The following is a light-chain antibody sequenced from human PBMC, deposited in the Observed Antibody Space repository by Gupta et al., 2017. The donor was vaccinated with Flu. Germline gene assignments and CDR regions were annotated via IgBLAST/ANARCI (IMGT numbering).Light chain of an antibody. CDR2: GAS. CDR1: QRVSYSY. J-gene: IGKJ1*01. CDR3: QQDCSSPPT. V-gene: IGKV3-20*01. Sequence: EIVLTQSPVTLSFSPGERATLTCRASQRVSYSYLAWYQQKPGQAPRLLIYGASHRATGIPDRFSGSVSGTEFTLTINSLEPEDFAVYYCQQDCSSPPTFGQGTKVEIK.